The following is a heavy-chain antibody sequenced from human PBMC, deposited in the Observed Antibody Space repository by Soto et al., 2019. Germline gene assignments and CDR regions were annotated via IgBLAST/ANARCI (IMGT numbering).Heavy chain of an antibody. V-gene: IGHV3-33*01. CDR3: ARDQVVLRYFDWSSSYFDY. J-gene: IGHJ4*02. Sequence: GGSLRLSCAASGFTFSSYGMHWVRQAPGKGLEWVAVIWYDGSNKYYADSVKGRFTISRDNSKNTLYLQMNSLRAEDTAVYYCARDQVVLRYFDWSSSYFDYWGQGTLVTVSS. CDR2: IWYDGSNK. D-gene: IGHD3-9*01. CDR1: GFTFSSYG.